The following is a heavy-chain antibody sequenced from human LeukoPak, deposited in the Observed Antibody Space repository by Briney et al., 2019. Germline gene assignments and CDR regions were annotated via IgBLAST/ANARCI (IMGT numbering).Heavy chain of an antibody. Sequence: GGSLRLSCAASGFTFNIYEMNWVRQAPGKGLEWISYISADRNVIYYADSVKGRFIISRDNAKNSLYLQMNSLRAEDTAVYYCAGSKYPEPQDLDYWGQGTLVSVSS. V-gene: IGHV3-48*03. CDR3: AGSKYPEPQDLDY. J-gene: IGHJ4*02. D-gene: IGHD1-14*01. CDR1: GFTFNIYE. CDR2: ISADRNVI.